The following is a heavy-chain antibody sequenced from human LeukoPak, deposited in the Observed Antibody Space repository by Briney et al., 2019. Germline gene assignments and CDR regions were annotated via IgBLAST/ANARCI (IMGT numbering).Heavy chain of an antibody. CDR1: GGSISEYY. D-gene: IGHD2-15*01. CDR3: ARHISGGATLD. Sequence: SETLSLTCTVSGGSISEYYCSWIRQPPGKGLEWIAYIYYTGSTYYNPSLKSRVTMSVDTSKNQFSLSPSSVTAADTAVYYCARHISGGATLDWGQGTLVTVSS. J-gene: IGHJ4*02. CDR2: IYYTGST. V-gene: IGHV4-59*08.